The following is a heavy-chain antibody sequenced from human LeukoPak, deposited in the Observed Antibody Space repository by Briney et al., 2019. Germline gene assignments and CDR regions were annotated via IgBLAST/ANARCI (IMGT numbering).Heavy chain of an antibody. D-gene: IGHD5-24*01. J-gene: IGHJ4*02. V-gene: IGHV1-2*02. CDR1: GYTFTGYY. CDR2: INPNSGGT. Sequence: ASVKVSCKASGYTFTGYYMHWVRQAPGQGRGWMGWINPNSGGTNYAQKFQGRVTMTRDTSISTAYMELSRLRSDDTAVYYCARPKMALVTPLDYWGQGTPVTVSS. CDR3: ARPKMALVTPLDY.